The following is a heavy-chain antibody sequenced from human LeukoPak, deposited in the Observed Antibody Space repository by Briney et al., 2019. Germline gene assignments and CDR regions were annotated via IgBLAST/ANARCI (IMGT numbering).Heavy chain of an antibody. V-gene: IGHV4-59*13. CDR3: AREANYYGSGSYFEGTFDY. CDR1: GVSITTYY. Sequence: SETLSLTCTVSGVSITTYYWSWIRQPPGKGLEWIGYIYHSGSTNYNPSLKSRVTISVDTSKNEFSLKLTSETAADTAVYYCAREANYYGSGSYFEGTFDYWGQGSLVTVSS. J-gene: IGHJ4*02. D-gene: IGHD3-10*01. CDR2: IYHSGST.